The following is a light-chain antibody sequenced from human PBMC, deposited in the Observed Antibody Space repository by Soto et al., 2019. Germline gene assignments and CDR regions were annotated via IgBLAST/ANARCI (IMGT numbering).Light chain of an antibody. V-gene: IGKV1-5*01. Sequence: DIQMTQSPSTLSASVGDRVTITCRASQSIGRWLAWCQQKPGKAPKLLIYEASILESGFPSRFSGSGSGTEFPLTISSLQPDDFATYYCQQYNNHSWTFGQGARVEIK. CDR1: QSIGRW. CDR2: EAS. CDR3: QQYNNHSWT. J-gene: IGKJ1*01.